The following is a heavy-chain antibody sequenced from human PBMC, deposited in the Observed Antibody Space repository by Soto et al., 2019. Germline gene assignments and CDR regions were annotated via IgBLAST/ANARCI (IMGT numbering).Heavy chain of an antibody. J-gene: IGHJ6*04. CDR1: GGTFSSYT. V-gene: IGHV1-69*02. CDR2: IIPILGIA. Sequence: QVQLVQSGAEVKKPGSSVKVSCKASGGTFSSYTISWVRQAPGQGLEWVGRIIPILGIANYAQKFQGRVTSNADNSTSTAYMEMSRLRSEETGVYYCARAEWASCSGGSCPRLYYYYGMDVWGKGTTVTVSS. CDR3: ARAEWASCSGGSCPRLYYYYGMDV. D-gene: IGHD2-15*01.